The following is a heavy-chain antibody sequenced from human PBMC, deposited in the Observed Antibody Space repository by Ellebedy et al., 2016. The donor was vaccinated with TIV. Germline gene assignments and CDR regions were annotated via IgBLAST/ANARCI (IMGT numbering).Heavy chain of an antibody. Sequence: PGGSLRLSCAASGFTFSCSWVHWVRQVPGKGLVWVARINGDGSNIGYADSVKGRFSISRDNARNSLYLQMNSLRDEDTAFYYCARDENYGAEVIDYWGQGTLVTVSS. CDR3: ARDENYGAEVIDY. CDR2: INGDGSNI. CDR1: GFTFSCSW. V-gene: IGHV3-74*01. D-gene: IGHD4-17*01. J-gene: IGHJ4*02.